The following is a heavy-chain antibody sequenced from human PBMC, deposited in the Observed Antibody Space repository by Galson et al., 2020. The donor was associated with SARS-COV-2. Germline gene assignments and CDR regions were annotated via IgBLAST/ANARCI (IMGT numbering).Heavy chain of an antibody. J-gene: IGHJ6*02. CDR1: GFSLSTSGMC. D-gene: IGHD2-15*01. V-gene: IGHV2-70*01. CDR2: IDWDDDK. Sequence: SGPTLVKPTQTLTLTCTFSGFSLSTSGMCVSWIRQPPGKALEWLALIDWDDDKYYSTSLKTRLTISKDTSKNQVVLTMTNMDPVDTATYYCARRPVVLFYYCGRDVWGQGTTVTVSS. CDR3: ARRPVVLFYYCGRDV.